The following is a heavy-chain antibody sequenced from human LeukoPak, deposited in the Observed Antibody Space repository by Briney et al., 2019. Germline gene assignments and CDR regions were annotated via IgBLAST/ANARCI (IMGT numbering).Heavy chain of an antibody. V-gene: IGHV4-4*07. D-gene: IGHD1-26*01. CDR1: GGSISSYY. CDR2: IYTSGST. CDR3: ARDITPGWELIGAGFDY. Sequence: SETLSLTCTVSGGSISSYYWSWIRQPAGKGLEWIGRIYTSGSTNYNPSLKSRVTMSADTSKNQFSLKLSSVTAADTAVYYCARDITPGWELIGAGFDYWGQGTLVTVSS. J-gene: IGHJ4*02.